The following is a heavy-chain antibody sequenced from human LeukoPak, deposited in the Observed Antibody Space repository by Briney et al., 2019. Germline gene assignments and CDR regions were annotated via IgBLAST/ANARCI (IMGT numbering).Heavy chain of an antibody. D-gene: IGHD6-19*01. CDR3: ARVDSSGWPDY. CDR1: GGTFSSYA. J-gene: IGHJ4*02. CDR2: IIPILGIA. V-gene: IGHV1-69*04. Sequence: GASVKVSCKASGGTFSSYAISWVRQAPGQGLEWMGRIIPILGIANYAQKFQGRVTITADKSTSTAYMELSSLRSEDTAVHYCARVDSSGWPDYWGQGTLVTVSS.